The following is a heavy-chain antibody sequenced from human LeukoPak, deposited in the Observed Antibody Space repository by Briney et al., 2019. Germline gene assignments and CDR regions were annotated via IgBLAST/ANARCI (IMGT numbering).Heavy chain of an antibody. CDR2: INHSGST. D-gene: IGHD3-10*01. J-gene: IGHJ4*02. Sequence: SETLSLTCAVYGGSFSGYYWSWIRQPPGKGLEWIGEINHSGSTNYNPSLKGRVTISVDTSKNQFSLKLSSVTAADTAVYYCARVGYSSSGNYYNDRGAFDYWGQGTLVTVSS. V-gene: IGHV4-34*01. CDR3: ARVGYSSSGNYYNDRGAFDY. CDR1: GGSFSGYY.